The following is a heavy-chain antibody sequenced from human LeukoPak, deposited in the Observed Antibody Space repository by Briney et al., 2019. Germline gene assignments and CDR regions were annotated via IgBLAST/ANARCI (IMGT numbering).Heavy chain of an antibody. V-gene: IGHV3-33*01. Sequence: GRSLRLSCVASGFSFSHYGMHWVRQAPGKGLEWVAGVRFDGSDKYHEDSVKGRFTISRDTSKSTVYLQMDSLRDDDTAVYYCARDLYDYYLDYWGQGTLVTVSS. J-gene: IGHJ4*02. D-gene: IGHD3-3*01. CDR2: VRFDGSDK. CDR1: GFSFSHYG. CDR3: ARDLYDYYLDY.